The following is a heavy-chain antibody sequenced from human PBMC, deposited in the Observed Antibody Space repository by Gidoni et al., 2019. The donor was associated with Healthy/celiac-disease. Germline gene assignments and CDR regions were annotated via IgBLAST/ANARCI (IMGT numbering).Heavy chain of an antibody. CDR3: ARDLDDSSVGVDY. CDR1: GFTFSSYS. V-gene: IGHV3-21*01. Sequence: EVQLVESGGGLVKPGGSLRLSCAASGFTFSSYSMNWFRQAPGKGLEWVSSISSSSSYIYYADSVKGRFTISRDNAKNSLYLQMNGLRAEDTAVYYCARDLDDSSVGVDYWGQGTLVTVSS. J-gene: IGHJ4*02. CDR2: ISSSSSYI. D-gene: IGHD3-22*01.